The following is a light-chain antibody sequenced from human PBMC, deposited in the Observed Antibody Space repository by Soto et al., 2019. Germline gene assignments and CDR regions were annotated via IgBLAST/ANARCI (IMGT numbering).Light chain of an antibody. CDR3: QQYSHLIT. V-gene: IGKV3-20*01. CDR1: QSVKSSY. Sequence: EFVLTQSPGTLSLSPGERATLPCRASQSVKSSYLAWYQHKPGQAPRLLIYGTSSRATGIPDRFSGSGSGTDFTFTISSLQPEDIATYYCQQYSHLITFGQGTRLEIK. J-gene: IGKJ5*01. CDR2: GTS.